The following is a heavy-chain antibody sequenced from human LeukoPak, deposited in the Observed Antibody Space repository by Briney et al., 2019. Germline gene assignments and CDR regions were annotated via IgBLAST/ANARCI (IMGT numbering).Heavy chain of an antibody. V-gene: IGHV3-64D*09. CDR2: ISSNGGST. CDR1: GCTFTSYA. CDR3: VKRPQYSTSSNYYYGMDV. J-gene: IGHJ6*02. Sequence: PGGSLRLSCSASGCTFTSYAMQWVRQAPGKGLEYVSVISSNGGSTHYADSVKGRFTISRGNSKNMLYLQMSSLRTEDTAVYYCVKRPQYSTSSNYYYGMDVWGQGTTVTVSS. D-gene: IGHD6-6*01.